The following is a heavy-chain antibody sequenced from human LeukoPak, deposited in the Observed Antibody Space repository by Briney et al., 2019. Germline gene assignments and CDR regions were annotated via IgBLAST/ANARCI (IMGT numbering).Heavy chain of an antibody. CDR2: ISWNSGSI. CDR3: AKPTTMIVVEGYFQH. CDR1: RFTFDDYA. V-gene: IGHV3-9*01. D-gene: IGHD3-22*01. J-gene: IGHJ1*01. Sequence: PGGSLRLSCAASRFTFDDYAMRWVRQAPGKGLEWVSGISWNSGSIGYADSVKGRFTISRDNAKNSLYLQMNSLRAEDTALYYCAKPTTMIVVEGYFQHWGQGTLVTVSS.